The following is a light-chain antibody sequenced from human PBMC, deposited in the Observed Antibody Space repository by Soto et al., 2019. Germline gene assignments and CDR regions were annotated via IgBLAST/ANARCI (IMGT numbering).Light chain of an antibody. CDR2: DAS. CDR1: QSISSW. CDR3: QQYNSYRT. V-gene: IGKV1-5*01. J-gene: IGKJ1*01. Sequence: DIQITQSPSTLFASVVDRVTITCRASQSISSWLAWYQQKPGKAPKLLIYDASSLESGVPSRFSGSGAGTEFTLTISSLQPDDFATYYCQQYNSYRTFGQGTKVDI.